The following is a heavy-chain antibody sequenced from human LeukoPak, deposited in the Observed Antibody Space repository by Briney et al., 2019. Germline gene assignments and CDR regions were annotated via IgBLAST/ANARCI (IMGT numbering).Heavy chain of an antibody. CDR2: ISAYNGNT. CDR1: GYTFTSYG. V-gene: IGHV1-18*01. CDR3: ARERYSSSWYKSGFDN. Sequence: ASVKVSCKASGYTFTSYGISWVRQAPGQGLEWMGWISAYNGNTNYAQKLQGRVTMTTDTSTSTAYMELRSLRSDDTAVYYCARERYSSSWYKSGFDNWGQGTLVTVSS. D-gene: IGHD6-13*01. J-gene: IGHJ4*02.